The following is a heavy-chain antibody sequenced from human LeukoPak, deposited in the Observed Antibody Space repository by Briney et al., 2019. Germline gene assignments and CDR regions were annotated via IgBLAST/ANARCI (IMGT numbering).Heavy chain of an antibody. CDR2: ISGSGVMT. CDR1: GFTFSDYA. J-gene: IGHJ4*02. V-gene: IGHV3-23*01. CDR3: AKDRSIGTYYTFDH. Sequence: GGSLRLSCTASGFTFSDYAMTWVRQAPGKGLEWVATISGSGVMTYYADSVKGRCTFSGDNSKNTLYLQMSSLTAADTAVYYCAKDRSIGTYYTFDHWGQGTLVTVSS. D-gene: IGHD1-26*01.